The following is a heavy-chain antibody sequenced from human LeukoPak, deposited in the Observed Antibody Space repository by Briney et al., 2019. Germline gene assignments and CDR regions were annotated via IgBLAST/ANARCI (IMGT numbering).Heavy chain of an antibody. V-gene: IGHV3-21*01. Sequence: GGSLRLSCAASGFTFSTSSMNWVRQAPGKGLEWVSSITSSSSYIYYADSVRGRFTISRDNAKNSLSLQMNSLRAEDTAVYYCARDYYGSGKTAFDPWAREPWSPSPQ. J-gene: IGHJ5*02. CDR1: GFTFSTSS. CDR2: ITSSSSYI. CDR3: ARDYYGSGKTAFDP. D-gene: IGHD3-10*01.